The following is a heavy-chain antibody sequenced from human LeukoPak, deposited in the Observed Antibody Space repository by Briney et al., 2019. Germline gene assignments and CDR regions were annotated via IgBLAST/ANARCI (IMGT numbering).Heavy chain of an antibody. Sequence: GASVKVSCKASGYTFATYGFCWVRQAPGHGLEWMGWISANTGKTDYARKFQGGVTMTTDTSTSTAYMELRSLRPDDTAVYYCAKVAGDRMDYWGQGTLLTVSS. V-gene: IGHV1-18*01. CDR1: GYTFATYG. CDR2: ISANTGKT. J-gene: IGHJ4*02. D-gene: IGHD6-13*01. CDR3: AKVAGDRMDY.